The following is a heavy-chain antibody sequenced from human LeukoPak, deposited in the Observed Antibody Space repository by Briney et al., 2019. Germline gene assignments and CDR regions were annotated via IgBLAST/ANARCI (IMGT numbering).Heavy chain of an antibody. Sequence: GASAKVSCKASGYTFTSYDINWVRQATGQGLEWMGWMNPNSGNTGYAQKFQGRVTMTRNTSISTAYMELSSLRSEDTAVYYCARCNYYGSGSYYNLDWFDPWGQGTLVTVSS. D-gene: IGHD3-10*01. J-gene: IGHJ5*02. CDR2: MNPNSGNT. CDR3: ARCNYYGSGSYYNLDWFDP. CDR1: GYTFTSYD. V-gene: IGHV1-8*01.